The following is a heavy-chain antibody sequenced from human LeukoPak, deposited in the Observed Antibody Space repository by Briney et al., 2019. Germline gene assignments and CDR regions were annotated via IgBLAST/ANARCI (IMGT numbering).Heavy chain of an antibody. CDR1: GFTFSSYG. CDR2: IWYDGSNK. Sequence: GGSLRLSCAASGFTFSSYGMHWVRQAPGKGLEWVAVIWYDGSNKYYADSVKGRFTISRDNSKNTLYLQMNSLRAEDTAVYYCAKGQGVVVPAAIDFDYWGQGTLVTVSS. D-gene: IGHD2-2*01. V-gene: IGHV3-33*06. CDR3: AKGQGVVVPAAIDFDY. J-gene: IGHJ4*02.